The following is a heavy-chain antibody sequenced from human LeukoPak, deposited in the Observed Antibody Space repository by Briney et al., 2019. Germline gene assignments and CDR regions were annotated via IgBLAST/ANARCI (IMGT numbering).Heavy chain of an antibody. CDR2: IYYSGST. Sequence: SETLSLTCTVSGGSISSYYWGWIRQPPGKGLEWIGYIYYSGSTNYNPSLKSRVTISVDTSKNQFSLKLSSVTAADTAVYYCARIYYDSSGYRSFDYWGQGTLVTVSS. CDR3: ARIYYDSSGYRSFDY. CDR1: GGSISSYY. D-gene: IGHD3-22*01. V-gene: IGHV4-59*08. J-gene: IGHJ4*02.